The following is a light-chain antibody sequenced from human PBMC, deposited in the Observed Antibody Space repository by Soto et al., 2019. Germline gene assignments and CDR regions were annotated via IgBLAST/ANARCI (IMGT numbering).Light chain of an antibody. CDR3: QRYKSAPPLFT. J-gene: IGKJ3*01. CDR2: AAS. V-gene: IGKV1-27*01. Sequence: DIQITQSPSSLSASVGDRVTITCRASQDISNTLAWYQQKPGKVPKLVIYAASTLQSGVPSRFSGSGSGTDFSCNISSLQPEDVATYYCQRYKSAPPLFTVGPGTKVEI. CDR1: QDISNT.